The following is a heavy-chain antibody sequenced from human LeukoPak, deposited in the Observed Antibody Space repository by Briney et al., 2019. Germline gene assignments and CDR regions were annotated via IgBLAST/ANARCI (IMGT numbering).Heavy chain of an antibody. CDR1: GFTFEESA. J-gene: IGHJ3*02. CDR3: AKGVAAPGAFDI. CDR2: ISCDTKSI. Sequence: GRSLRLFCAASGFTFEESAMHCVRQSPGRGLEWVSGISCDTKSIIYADSMKARFTISRDNAKNSLYLQMNSLRAEDKALYCCAKGVAAPGAFDIWGRGTVVTVSS. V-gene: IGHV3-9*01. D-gene: IGHD6-19*01.